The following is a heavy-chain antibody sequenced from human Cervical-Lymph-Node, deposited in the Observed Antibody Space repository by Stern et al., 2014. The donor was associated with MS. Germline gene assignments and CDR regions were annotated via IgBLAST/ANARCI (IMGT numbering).Heavy chain of an antibody. CDR3: ARKSLSMDHYFDS. CDR2: IYSSGTT. J-gene: IGHJ4*02. D-gene: IGHD2-2*03. Sequence: QVQLQESGPGLVKPSQSLSLTCIVSGGSIGIGSYSWSWIRQPAGKGLDWIGHIYSSGTTNYNPSLKGRVAISLDTSKNQFSMILRSVSAADTAVYYCARKSLSMDHYFDSWGKGTLVTVSS. V-gene: IGHV4-61*02. CDR1: GGSIGIGSYS.